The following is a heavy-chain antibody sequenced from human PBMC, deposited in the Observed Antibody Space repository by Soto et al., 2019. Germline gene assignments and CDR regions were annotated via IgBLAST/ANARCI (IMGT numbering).Heavy chain of an antibody. J-gene: IGHJ4*02. Sequence: GGSMRLSCAASGFTFSSYAMIWVRPAPGKGLEWVSAISGSGGSTYYADSVKGRFTISRDNSKNTLYLQMNSLRAEDTAVYYCAKSLRYFDWPQRGALSYWRQGTLVTVS. V-gene: IGHV3-23*01. D-gene: IGHD3-9*01. CDR2: ISGSGGST. CDR3: AKSLRYFDWPQRGALSY. CDR1: GFTFSSYA.